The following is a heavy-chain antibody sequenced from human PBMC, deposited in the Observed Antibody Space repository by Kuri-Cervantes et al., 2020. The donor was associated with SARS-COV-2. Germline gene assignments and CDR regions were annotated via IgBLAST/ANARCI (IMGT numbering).Heavy chain of an antibody. CDR3: AKGRSLPTYYYDSSGYVGAFDI. CDR2: IPYDGSKK. Sequence: GGSLRLSCATSGFKFSTFGMHWVRQAPGKGLEWVAFIPYDGSKKYYADSVKGRFTISRDNSKNTLYLQMNSLRAEDTAVYYCAKGRSLPTYYYDSSGYVGAFDIWGQGTMVTVSS. CDR1: GFKFSTFG. D-gene: IGHD3-22*01. J-gene: IGHJ3*02. V-gene: IGHV3-30*02.